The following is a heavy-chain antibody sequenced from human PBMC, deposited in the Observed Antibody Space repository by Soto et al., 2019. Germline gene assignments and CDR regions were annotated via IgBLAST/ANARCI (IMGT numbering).Heavy chain of an antibody. V-gene: IGHV3-48*02. Sequence: EVQLVESGGGLVQPGGSLRLSCAASGFTFSSYSMNWVRQAPGKGLEWVSYISSSSSTIYYADSVKGRFTISRDNAKNSLDLQMNSLRDEDTAVYDCAREAAVAFDYWGQGTLVTVSS. J-gene: IGHJ4*02. D-gene: IGHD6-19*01. CDR1: GFTFSSYS. CDR2: ISSSSSTI. CDR3: AREAAVAFDY.